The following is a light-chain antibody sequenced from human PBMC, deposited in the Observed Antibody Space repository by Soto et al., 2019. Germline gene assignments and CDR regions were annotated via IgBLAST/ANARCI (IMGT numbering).Light chain of an antibody. CDR3: QHYNHWPMDT. CDR1: QSVITN. V-gene: IGKV3-15*01. Sequence: ELVMTQSPATLSASPGERATLSCRASQSVITNVAWYQQKPGQAPRLLIYGASTRATGIPARFSGSGSGTEFTLTISSLQSEDFAVYYCQHYNHWPMDTFGQGTKVEIK. J-gene: IGKJ2*01. CDR2: GAS.